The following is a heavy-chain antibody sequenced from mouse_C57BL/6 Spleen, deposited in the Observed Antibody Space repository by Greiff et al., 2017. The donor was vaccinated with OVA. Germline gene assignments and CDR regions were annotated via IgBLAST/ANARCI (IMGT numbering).Heavy chain of an antibody. CDR3: ARRGITTVVALDY. CDR1: GYTFTSYW. J-gene: IGHJ2*01. CDR2: IDPSDSEP. V-gene: IGHV1-52*01. D-gene: IGHD1-1*01. Sequence: QVQLQQPGAELVRPGSSVKLSCKASGYTFTSYWMHWVKQRPIQGLEWIGNIDPSDSEPHYNQKFKDKATLTVDKSSSTAYLQLSSLTSEDSAVYYCARRGITTVVALDYWGQGTTLTVSS.